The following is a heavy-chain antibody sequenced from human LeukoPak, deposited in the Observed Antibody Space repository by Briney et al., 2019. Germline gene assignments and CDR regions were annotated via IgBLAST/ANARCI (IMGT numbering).Heavy chain of an antibody. J-gene: IGHJ4*02. D-gene: IGHD2-15*01. CDR1: GFTFSSYT. CDR2: ISYDESTK. Sequence: PGGSLRLSCAASGFTFSSYTMNWVRQAPGKGLEWVALISYDESTKYYADSVRGRFSISRDNSKNTLYLQMDSLNAEDTAVYYCARPYCSGASCPRPGDGYFDYWGQGTLVTVSS. CDR3: ARPYCSGASCPRPGDGYFDY. V-gene: IGHV3-30-3*01.